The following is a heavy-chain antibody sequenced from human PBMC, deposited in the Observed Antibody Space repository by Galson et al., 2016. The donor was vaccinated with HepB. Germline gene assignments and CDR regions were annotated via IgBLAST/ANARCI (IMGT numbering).Heavy chain of an antibody. V-gene: IGHV3-33*01. CDR2: IWFDGRKT. J-gene: IGHJ4*02. Sequence: SLRLSCAASGIRFSTYGMHWVRQSPGKGLEWVADIWFDGRKTNYADSVKDRFTISRDNSKNTLYLEMNSLRVDDTGVYYCAREREGFPGGHYFDLWGQGTPVIVSS. D-gene: IGHD3-3*01. CDR3: AREREGFPGGHYFDL. CDR1: GIRFSTYG.